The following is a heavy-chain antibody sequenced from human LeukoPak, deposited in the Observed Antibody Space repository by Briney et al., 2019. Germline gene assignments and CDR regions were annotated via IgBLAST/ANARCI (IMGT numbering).Heavy chain of an antibody. V-gene: IGHV1-69*06. D-gene: IGHD6-13*01. J-gene: IGHJ4*02. CDR2: IIPIFGTA. CDR1: GGTFSSYA. CDR3: ARVWAWGSSWSVPILDY. Sequence: SVKVSCKASGGTFSSYAISWVRQAPGQGLEWMGGIIPIFGTANYAQKFQGRVTITADKSTSTAYMELSSLRSEDTAVYYCARVWAWGSSWSVPILDYWGQGTLVTVSS.